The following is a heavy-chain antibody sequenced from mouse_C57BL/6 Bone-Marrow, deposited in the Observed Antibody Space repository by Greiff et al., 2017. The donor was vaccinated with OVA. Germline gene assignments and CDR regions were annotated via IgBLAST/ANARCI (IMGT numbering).Heavy chain of an antibody. CDR2: ISNGGGST. V-gene: IGHV5-12*01. CDR3: ARLGARDY. Sequence: EVQGVESGGGLVQPGGSLKLSCAASGFTFSDFYMYWIRQTPEKRLEWVAYISNGGGSTYYPDTVKGRFTISRDNAKNTLYLQMSRLKSEDTAMYACARLGARDYWGRGTAATVTS. CDR1: GFTFSDFY. J-gene: IGHJ4*01.